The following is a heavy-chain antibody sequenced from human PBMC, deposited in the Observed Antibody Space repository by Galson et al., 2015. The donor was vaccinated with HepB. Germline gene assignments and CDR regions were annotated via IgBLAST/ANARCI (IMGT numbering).Heavy chain of an antibody. J-gene: IGHJ4*02. CDR1: GFTFDDYT. V-gene: IGHV3-43*01. CDR2: ISWDGGST. CDR3: AKGVDYYDSSGYSHFDY. Sequence: SLRLSCAASGFTFDDYTMHWVRQAPGKGLEWVSLISWDGGSTYYADSVKGRFTISRDNSKNSLYLQMNSLRTEDTALYYCAKGVDYYDSSGYSHFDYWGQGTLVTVSS. D-gene: IGHD3-22*01.